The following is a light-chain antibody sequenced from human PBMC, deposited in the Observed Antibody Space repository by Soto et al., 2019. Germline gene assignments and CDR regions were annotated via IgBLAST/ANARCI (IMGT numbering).Light chain of an antibody. Sequence: DIVLTQSPGTLSLSPGERATLSCRASQSLTRNYLAWFRQKPGQAPKLLISGASTRATGIPDRFSGSGSGTDFTLTISRLEPEDFAVYFCQQYINLPPTFGGGTKVEIK. CDR2: GAS. CDR1: QSLTRNY. J-gene: IGKJ4*01. V-gene: IGKV3-20*01. CDR3: QQYINLPPT.